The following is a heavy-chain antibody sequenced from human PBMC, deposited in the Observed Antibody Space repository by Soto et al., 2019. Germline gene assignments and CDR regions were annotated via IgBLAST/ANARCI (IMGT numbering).Heavy chain of an antibody. CDR2: IISSSGYI. Sequence: GGSLRLSCAASGFTFSSYSMSWVRQAPGKGLEWVSSIISSSGYIHYADLVKGRFTISRDNAKNTLYLQMNSLRAEDTAVYYCASGGSSLNFDSWGQGTLVTVSS. CDR3: ASGGSSLNFDS. CDR1: GFTFSSYS. D-gene: IGHD6-6*01. V-gene: IGHV3-21*01. J-gene: IGHJ4*02.